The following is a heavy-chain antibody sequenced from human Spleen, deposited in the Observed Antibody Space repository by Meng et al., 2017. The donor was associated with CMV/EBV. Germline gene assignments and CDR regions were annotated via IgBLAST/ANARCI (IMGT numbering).Heavy chain of an antibody. CDR3: ARVHYYDSSGYYPGYYYYYGMDV. J-gene: IGHJ6*02. CDR2: INPNSGGT. D-gene: IGHD3-22*01. V-gene: IGHV1-2*02. CDR1: GYTFMGYY. Sequence: ASVKVSCKTSGYTFMGYYMHWVRQAPGQGLEWMGWINPNSGGTNYAQKFQGRVTMTRDTSISTAYMELSRLRSDDTAVYYCARVHYYDSSGYYPGYYYYYGMDVWGQGTTVTVSS.